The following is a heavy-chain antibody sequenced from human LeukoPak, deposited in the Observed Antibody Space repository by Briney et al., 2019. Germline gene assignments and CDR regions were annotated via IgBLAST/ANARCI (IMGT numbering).Heavy chain of an antibody. CDR2: INTDGTVT. D-gene: IGHD6-19*01. V-gene: IGHV3-74*01. J-gene: IGHJ4*02. CDR3: ATRQWLAPPPDS. Sequence: GGSLTLSCAASGFTFSKYWMLWVRQAPGKGLQSVSRINTDGTVTTYADSVKGRFTVSRENADNTMFLQMNSVRAEDSAVYYCATRQWLAPPPDSWGQGTPVTVSS. CDR1: GFTFSKYW.